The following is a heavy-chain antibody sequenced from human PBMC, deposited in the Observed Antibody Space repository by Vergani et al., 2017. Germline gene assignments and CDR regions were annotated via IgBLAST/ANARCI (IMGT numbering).Heavy chain of an antibody. V-gene: IGHV3-21*01. J-gene: IGHJ4*02. CDR3: ARDLAIAVAGSDY. D-gene: IGHD6-19*01. CDR2: ISSSSSYI. CDR1: GFTFSSYS. Sequence: EVQLVESGGGLVKPGGSLRLSCAASGFTFSSYSMNWVRQAPGKGLEVVSSISSSSSYIYYADSVKGRFTISRDNAKNSLYLQMNSLRAEDTAVYYCARDLAIAVAGSDYWGQGTLVTVSS.